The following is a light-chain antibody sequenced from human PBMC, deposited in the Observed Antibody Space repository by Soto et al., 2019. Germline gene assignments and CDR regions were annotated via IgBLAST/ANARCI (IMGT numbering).Light chain of an antibody. CDR3: LQYDDLLT. Sequence: DIQMTQSPSSLSASIGDRVTITCQARQDITNYLNWYQQKPGKAPKLLIFDASNLETGVPPRFSGSGSGTDFTFTISSLHPEDIATYYCLQYDDLLTFGQGTRLEIK. CDR2: DAS. J-gene: IGKJ5*01. CDR1: QDITNY. V-gene: IGKV1-33*01.